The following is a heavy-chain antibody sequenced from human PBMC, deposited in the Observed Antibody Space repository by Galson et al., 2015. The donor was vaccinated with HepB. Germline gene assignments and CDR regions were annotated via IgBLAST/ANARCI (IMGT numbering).Heavy chain of an antibody. CDR1: GFIFSSCA. D-gene: IGHD2-15*01. CDR2: ISYEGGNT. CDR3: ATVGYSGGSWDSDYYGMDV. Sequence: SLRLSCAASGFIFSSCAMHWVRQAPGKGLDWVALISYEGGNTYYADSVKGRFTISRDNSKNTLYLQMNSLRGEDTAVCYCATVGYSGGSWDSDYYGMDVWGQGTTVTVSS. J-gene: IGHJ6*02. V-gene: IGHV3-30*04.